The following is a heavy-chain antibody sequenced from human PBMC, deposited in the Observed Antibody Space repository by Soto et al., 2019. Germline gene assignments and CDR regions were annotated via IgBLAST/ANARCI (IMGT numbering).Heavy chain of an antibody. CDR3: AKKVPAAIRVYYFYGLDV. J-gene: IGHJ6*02. CDR1: GDSISSSNW. CDR2: IYHSGST. Sequence: SETLSLTCDVSGDSISSSNWWSWVRQPPGKGLEWIGEIYHSGSTHYNPSLKSRVTISVDKSKNHFSLKLTSVTAADTAVYYCAKKVPAAIRVYYFYGLDVWGQATPVTVSS. D-gene: IGHD2-2*01. V-gene: IGHV4-4*02.